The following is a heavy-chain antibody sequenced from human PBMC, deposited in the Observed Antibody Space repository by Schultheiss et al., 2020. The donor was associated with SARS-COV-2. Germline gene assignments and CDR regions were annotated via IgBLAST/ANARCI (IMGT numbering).Heavy chain of an antibody. CDR2: ISYDGSNK. V-gene: IGHV3-30*01. CDR3: ARDNSNYYGSGSYYNYYYYYGMDV. Sequence: GGSLRLSCAASGFTFSSYAMHWVRQAPGKGLEWVAVISYDGSNKYYADSVKGRFTISRDNSKNTLYLQMNSLRAEDTAVYYCARDNSNYYGSGSYYNYYYYYGMDVWGQGTTVTVSS. J-gene: IGHJ6*02. D-gene: IGHD3-10*01. CDR1: GFTFSSYA.